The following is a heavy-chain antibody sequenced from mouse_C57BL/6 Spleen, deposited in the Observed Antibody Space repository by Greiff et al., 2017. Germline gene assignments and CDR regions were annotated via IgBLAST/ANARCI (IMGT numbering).Heavy chain of an antibody. CDR3: ARDYGGNYLDY. CDR2: IDPSDSET. J-gene: IGHJ2*01. Sequence: VQLQQPGAELVRPGSSVKLSCKASGYTFTSYWMHWVKQRPIQGLEWIGNIDPSDSETHYNQKFKDKATVTVDKSSSTAYMQLSSLTSEDSAVYYWARDYGGNYLDYWGQGTTLTVSS. V-gene: IGHV1-52*01. D-gene: IGHD1-1*01. CDR1: GYTFTSYW.